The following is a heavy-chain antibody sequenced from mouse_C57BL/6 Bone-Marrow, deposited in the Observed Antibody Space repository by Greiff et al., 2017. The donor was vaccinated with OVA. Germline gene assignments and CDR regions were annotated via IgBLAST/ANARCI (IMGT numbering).Heavy chain of an antibody. CDR2: INPYNGGT. CDR3: ARTGSNYDFDY. CDR1: GYTFTDYY. J-gene: IGHJ2*01. Sequence: EVKLMESGPVLVKPGASVKMSCKASGYTFTDYYMNWVKQSHGKSLEWIGVINPYNGGTSYNQKFKGKATLTVDKSSSTAYMELNSLTSEDSAVYSCARTGSNYDFDYWGQGTTLTVSS. V-gene: IGHV1-19*01. D-gene: IGHD2-5*01.